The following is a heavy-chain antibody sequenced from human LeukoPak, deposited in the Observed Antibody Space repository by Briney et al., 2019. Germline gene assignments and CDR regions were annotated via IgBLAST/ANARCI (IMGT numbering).Heavy chain of an antibody. CDR2: INPSGGST. CDR3: ARDTRNYDLGPQNIMAVWFDP. V-gene: IGHV1-46*01. D-gene: IGHD3-3*01. J-gene: IGHJ5*02. CDR1: GYTLTELS. Sequence: ASVKVSCKVSGYTLTELSMHWVRQAPGQGLEWMGIINPSGGSTSYAQKFQGRVTMTRDTSTSTVYMELSSLRSEDTAVYYCARDTRNYDLGPQNIMAVWFDPWGQGTLVTVSS.